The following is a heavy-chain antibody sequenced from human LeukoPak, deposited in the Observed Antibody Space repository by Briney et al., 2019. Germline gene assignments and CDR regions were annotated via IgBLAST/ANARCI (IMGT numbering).Heavy chain of an antibody. Sequence: GGSLRLSCAASGFTFSSYWMNWVRQAPGKGLEWVANIKQDGSEKYYVDSVKGRFTISRDNAKNSLYLQMNSLRAEDTAVYYCARSTPTYSSGWYDYWGQGTLVTVSS. V-gene: IGHV3-7*01. D-gene: IGHD6-19*01. CDR1: GFTFSSYW. CDR3: ARSTPTYSSGWYDY. CDR2: IKQDGSEK. J-gene: IGHJ4*02.